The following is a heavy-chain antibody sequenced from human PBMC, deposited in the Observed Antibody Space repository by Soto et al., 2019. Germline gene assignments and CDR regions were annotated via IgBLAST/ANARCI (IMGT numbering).Heavy chain of an antibody. CDR1: GASISGFY. J-gene: IGHJ5*02. V-gene: IGHV4-4*07. CDR3: VRDGTKTLRDWFDP. D-gene: IGHD1-1*01. CDR2: IYATGTT. Sequence: SETLSLTCTVSGASISGFYWSWIRESAGKGLEWIGRIYATGTTDYNPSLKSRVMMSVDTSKKQFSLKLRSVTAADTAVYYCVRDGTKTLRDWFDPWGQGISVTVSS.